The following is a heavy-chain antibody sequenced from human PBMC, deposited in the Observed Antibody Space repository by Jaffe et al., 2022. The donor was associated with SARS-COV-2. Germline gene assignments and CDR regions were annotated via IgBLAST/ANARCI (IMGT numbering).Heavy chain of an antibody. Sequence: QLQLQESGPGLVKPSETLSLTCTVSGGSISSGSYYWDWIRQPPGKGLEWIGSIHYSGSTYYNPSLKSRVTTSVDTSKNQFSLKLSSVTAADTAVYYCARQNRNLLKFDYWGQGTLVTVSS. D-gene: IGHD1-1*01. V-gene: IGHV4-39*01. CDR1: GGSISSGSYY. J-gene: IGHJ4*02. CDR3: ARQNRNLLKFDY. CDR2: IHYSGST.